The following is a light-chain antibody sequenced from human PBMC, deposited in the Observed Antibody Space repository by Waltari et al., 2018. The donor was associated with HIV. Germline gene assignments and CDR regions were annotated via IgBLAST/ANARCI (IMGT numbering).Light chain of an antibody. CDR2: EVT. Sequence: QSALTQPPSASGSPGQSVTISCTGTSSDVGGYNHVSWYQHHPGKAPNLLLYEVTSRPSGVPDRFSGSKSGNTASLTVSGLQADDEADYYCVSYAGVKNRWAFGGGTKLTVL. CDR3: VSYAGVKNRWA. CDR1: SSDVGGYNH. J-gene: IGLJ3*02. V-gene: IGLV2-8*01.